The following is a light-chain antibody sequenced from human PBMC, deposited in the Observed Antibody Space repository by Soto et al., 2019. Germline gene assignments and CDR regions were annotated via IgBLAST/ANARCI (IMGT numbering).Light chain of an antibody. V-gene: IGKV1-8*01. Sequence: IRMTQSPSAFSASTGDRVTITCRASQGISSYLAWYQQKPGKAPKLLIYAASTLQSGVPSRFSGSGSGTDFTLTISCLQSEDFATYYCQQYYSYPLTFGGGTKVDIK. CDR3: QQYYSYPLT. J-gene: IGKJ4*01. CDR2: AAS. CDR1: QGISSY.